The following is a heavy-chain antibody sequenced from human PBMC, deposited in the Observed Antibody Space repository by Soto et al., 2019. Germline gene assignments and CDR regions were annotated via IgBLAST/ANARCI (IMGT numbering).Heavy chain of an antibody. V-gene: IGHV4-59*01. CDR2: IYYSGST. CDR1: GGSISSYY. D-gene: IGHD6-19*01. CDR3: AREGVAGFDY. J-gene: IGHJ4*02. Sequence: SETLSLTCTVSGGSISSYYWSWIRQPPGKGLEWIGYIYYSGSTNYNPSLKSRVTISVDTSKNQFSLKLSPVTAADTAVYYCAREGVAGFDYWGQGTLVTVSS.